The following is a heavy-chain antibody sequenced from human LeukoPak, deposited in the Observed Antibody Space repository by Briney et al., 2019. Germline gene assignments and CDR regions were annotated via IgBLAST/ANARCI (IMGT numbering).Heavy chain of an antibody. CDR3: ARDRDEYCTNGVCYTGWLDP. Sequence: PGGSLRLSCAASGLTFSNYWMSWVRQAPGKGLEWVANIKEDGNEKYYVDSVKGRFTISRDNAKKSLYLQMNSLRAEDTAVYYCARDRDEYCTNGVCYTGWLDPWGQGTLVTVSS. CDR1: GLTFSNYW. D-gene: IGHD2-8*01. J-gene: IGHJ5*02. CDR2: IKEDGNEK. V-gene: IGHV3-7*01.